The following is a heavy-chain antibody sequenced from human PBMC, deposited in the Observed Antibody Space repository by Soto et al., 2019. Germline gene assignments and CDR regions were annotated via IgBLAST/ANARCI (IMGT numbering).Heavy chain of an antibody. V-gene: IGHV3-23*05. CDR3: TKDVTGDIGADF. CDR1: GFAFSNCA. J-gene: IGHJ4*02. Sequence: SGGSLRLSCAASGFAFSNCAMSWVRQAPGKGLEWVSTIKTSGDTTFYADPVKGRLTTSRDDSKNTLYLQMNSLRAEDTATYYCTKDVTGDIGADFWGQGTPVTVSS. D-gene: IGHD2-21*02. CDR2: IKTSGDTT.